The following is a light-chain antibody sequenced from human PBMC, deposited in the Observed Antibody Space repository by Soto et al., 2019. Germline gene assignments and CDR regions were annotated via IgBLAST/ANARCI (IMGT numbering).Light chain of an antibody. CDR3: QQYGRSPLYT. J-gene: IGKJ2*01. V-gene: IGKV3-20*01. CDR1: ERVATSY. Sequence: DIVLTQSPVILSLSPGDSATLACRASERVATSYFAWYQQRRGQAPTLLIYDTSTRATGVPDRFTGSGSGTEFTLTISSVEPEDFAVYYCQQYGRSPLYTFGQGTHLEI. CDR2: DTS.